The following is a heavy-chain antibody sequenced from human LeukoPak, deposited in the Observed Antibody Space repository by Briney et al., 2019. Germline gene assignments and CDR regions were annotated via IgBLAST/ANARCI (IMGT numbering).Heavy chain of an antibody. CDR2: ISAYNGNT. CDR1: GYTFTGYY. V-gene: IGHV1-18*04. Sequence: ASVKVSCKASGYTFTGYYMHWVRQGPGQGLEWMGWISAYNGNTNYAQKLQGRVTMTTDTSTSTAYMELRSLRSDDTAVYYCARDHVAAARYHGFDYWGQGTLVTVSS. CDR3: ARDHVAAARYHGFDY. J-gene: IGHJ4*02. D-gene: IGHD6-13*01.